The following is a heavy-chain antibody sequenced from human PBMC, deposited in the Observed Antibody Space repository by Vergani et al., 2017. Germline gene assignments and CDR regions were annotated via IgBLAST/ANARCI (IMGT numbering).Heavy chain of an antibody. CDR1: GFTFSSYS. V-gene: IGHV3-21*01. CDR3: ARDSVGTNHKLPVDY. J-gene: IGHJ4*02. D-gene: IGHD1-7*01. Sequence: EVQLVESGGGLVKPGGSLRLSCAASGFTFSSYSMNWVRQAPGKGLEWVSSISSSSSYIYYADSVKGRFTISRDNAKNSLYLQMNSLRAEDTAVYYCARDSVGTNHKLPVDYWGQGTLVTVSS. CDR2: ISSSSSYI.